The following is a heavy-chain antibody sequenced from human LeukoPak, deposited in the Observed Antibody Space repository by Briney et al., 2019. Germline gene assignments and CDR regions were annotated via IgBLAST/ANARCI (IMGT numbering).Heavy chain of an antibody. CDR3: ARGRWLQEGEYYFDY. V-gene: IGHV6-1*01. D-gene: IGHD5-24*01. CDR2: TFYRYKWY. Sequence: SQTLSLTCAISGDSVSRNSAAWNWTRQSPSRGLEWLGRTFYRYKWYDYAVSVKSRLTINPDTSNNQFSVQLNSVTPEDRAVYCCARGRWLQEGEYYFDYWGQGTLVTVSS. J-gene: IGHJ4*02. CDR1: GDSVSRNSAA.